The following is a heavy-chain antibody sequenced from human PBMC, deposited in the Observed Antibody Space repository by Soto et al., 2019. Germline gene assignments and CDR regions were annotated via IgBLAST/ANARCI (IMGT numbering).Heavy chain of an antibody. J-gene: IGHJ6*02. CDR1: GYTFTTYA. D-gene: IGHD1-26*01. CDR2: INPASGHT. Sequence: QVQLVQSGAEVKKPGASVKVSCKASGYTFTTYALHWVRQAPGQRPEWMGWINPASGHTKYSKKFQDRVTITRDTSASTGYRELSSLRSEDTAVYYCGRSVVGATGEILYNAMDVWGQGTTVTVYS. CDR3: GRSVVGATGEILYNAMDV. V-gene: IGHV1-3*01.